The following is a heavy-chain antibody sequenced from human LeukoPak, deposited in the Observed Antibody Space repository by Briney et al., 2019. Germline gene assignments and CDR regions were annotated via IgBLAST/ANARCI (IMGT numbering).Heavy chain of an antibody. CDR1: GFIFSDYG. CDR3: ARWGGTRQYYFDY. CDR2: TRFDGSIK. Sequence: GRSLILSCAVSGFIFSDYGFHWVRQAPGKGLEWVAVTRFDGSIKQYADSVKGRFTISRDDSKNTPYLQMNFLKSEDTAVYYCARWGGTRQYYFDYWGQGTLVTVSS. J-gene: IGHJ4*02. D-gene: IGHD1-1*01. V-gene: IGHV3-33*01.